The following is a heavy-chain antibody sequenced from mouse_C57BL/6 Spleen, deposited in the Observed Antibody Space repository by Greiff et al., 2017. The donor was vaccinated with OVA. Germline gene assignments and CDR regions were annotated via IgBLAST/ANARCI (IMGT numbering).Heavy chain of an antibody. CDR1: GFTFSDYG. V-gene: IGHV5-17*01. CDR2: ISSGSSTI. CDR3: ARPLLGILDY. Sequence: EVMLVESGGGLVKPGGSLKLSCAASGFTFSDYGMHWVRQAPEKGLEWVAYISSGSSTIYYADTVKGRFTISRDNAKNTLFLQMTSLRSEDTAMYYCARPLLGILDYWGQGTTLTVSS. J-gene: IGHJ2*01. D-gene: IGHD3-3*01.